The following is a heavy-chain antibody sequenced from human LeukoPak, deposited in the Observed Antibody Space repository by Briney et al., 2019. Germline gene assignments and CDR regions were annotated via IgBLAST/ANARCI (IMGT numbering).Heavy chain of an antibody. CDR1: GGSISSGGYY. Sequence: SETLSLTCTVSGGSISSGGYYWSWIRQHPGKGLEWIGYIYYSGSTYYNPSLKSRLTISIDTSKNQFSLKLSSVTAADTAVYYCARNYASGNYFDFYYYNMDVWGQGTTVTVSS. CDR3: ARNYASGNYFDFYYYNMDV. V-gene: IGHV4-31*03. J-gene: IGHJ6*02. D-gene: IGHD3-10*01. CDR2: IYYSGST.